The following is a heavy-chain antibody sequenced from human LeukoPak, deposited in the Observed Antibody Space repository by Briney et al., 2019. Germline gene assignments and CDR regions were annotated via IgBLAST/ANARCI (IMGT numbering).Heavy chain of an antibody. CDR2: INPNSGGT. CDR3: ASEMIVVVNRDY. CDR1: GYIFTGYY. Sequence: ASVKVSCKASGYIFTGYYMHWVRQAPGQGLEWMGWINPNSGGTNYAQKFQGRVTMTRDTSISTAYMELSRLRSDDTAVYYCASEMIVVVNRDYWGQGTLVTVSS. D-gene: IGHD3-22*01. J-gene: IGHJ4*02. V-gene: IGHV1-2*02.